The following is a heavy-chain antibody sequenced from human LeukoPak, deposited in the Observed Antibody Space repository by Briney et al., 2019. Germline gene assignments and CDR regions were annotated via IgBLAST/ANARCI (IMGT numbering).Heavy chain of an antibody. CDR3: AKDHLIIAVAGTVDY. V-gene: IGHV3-23*01. CDR1: GFTFSSYA. D-gene: IGHD6-19*01. J-gene: IGHJ4*02. CDR2: ISGSGGST. Sequence: PGGSLRLSCAASGFTFSSYAMSWVRQAPGKWLEWVSAISGSGGSTYYADSVKGRFTISRDNSKNTLYLQMNSLRAEDTAVYYCAKDHLIIAVAGTVDYWGQGTLVTVSS.